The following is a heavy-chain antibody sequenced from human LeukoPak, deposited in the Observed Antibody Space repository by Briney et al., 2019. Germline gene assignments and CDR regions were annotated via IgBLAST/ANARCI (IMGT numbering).Heavy chain of an antibody. CDR1: GFTFSSYS. D-gene: IGHD6-19*01. V-gene: IGHV3-48*02. CDR3: ARLLKAGYSSGWYDY. J-gene: IGHJ4*02. Sequence: GGSLRLSCAASGFTFSSYSMNWVRQAPGKGLGGVSYISSSSSTIYYADSVKGRFTISRDNAKNSLYLQLNSLRDEDTAVYYCARLLKAGYSSGWYDYWGQGTLVTVSS. CDR2: ISSSSSTI.